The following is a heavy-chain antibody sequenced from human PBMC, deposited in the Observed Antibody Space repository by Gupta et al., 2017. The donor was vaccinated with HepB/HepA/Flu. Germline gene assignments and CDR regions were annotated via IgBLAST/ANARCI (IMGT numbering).Heavy chain of an antibody. Sequence: QVQLVESGGGVVQPGRSLRLSCAASGFTFSSYAMHWVRQAPGKGLEWVEVISYDGRNKDDADSVKGRLTSSRDNSKNTMYMKMKSRRDEDTAVYYWASYKVTTVYWGQGNLVTVSS. CDR1: GFTFSSYA. V-gene: IGHV3-30*04. J-gene: IGHJ4*02. D-gene: IGHD4-17*01. CDR3: ASYKVTTVY. CDR2: ISYDGRNK.